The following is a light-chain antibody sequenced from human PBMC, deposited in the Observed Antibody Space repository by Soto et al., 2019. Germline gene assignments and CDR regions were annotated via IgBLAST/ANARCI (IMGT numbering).Light chain of an antibody. J-gene: IGKJ1*01. CDR1: RSISSW. Sequence: DIQMTQSPSTLSASVGDRVTITCRASRSISSWLAWYQQKPGKAPKFLIYDASSLESGVPSRFSGSGSGTEFTLTISGLQPDDFATYYCQQYKGYSWTFGQGTKVEIK. CDR3: QQYKGYSWT. CDR2: DAS. V-gene: IGKV1-5*01.